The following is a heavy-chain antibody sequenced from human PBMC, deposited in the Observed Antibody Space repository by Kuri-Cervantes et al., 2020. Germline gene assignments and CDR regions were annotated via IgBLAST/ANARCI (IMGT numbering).Heavy chain of an antibody. D-gene: IGHD3-22*01. CDR3: ARVVFLVKRDSSADY. V-gene: IGHV3-48*01. CDR2: ISWNSGSI. Sequence: GGSLRLSCAASGFTFSSYSMNWVRQAPGKGLEWVSGISWNSGSIGYADSVKGRFTISRDNSKNTLYLQMNSLRAEDTAVYYCARVVFLVKRDSSADYWGQGTLVTVSS. CDR1: GFTFSSYS. J-gene: IGHJ4*02.